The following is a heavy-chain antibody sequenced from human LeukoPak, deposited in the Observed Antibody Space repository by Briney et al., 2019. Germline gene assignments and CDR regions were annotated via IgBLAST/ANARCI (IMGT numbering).Heavy chain of an antibody. CDR2: IYYSGST. CDR3: ARGMVGATKLDY. J-gene: IGHJ4*02. D-gene: IGHD1-26*01. Sequence: SETLSLTCTVSGGSISSYYWSWIRQPPGKGLEWIGYIYYSGSTNYNPSLKSRVTISVDTSKNHFSLKLSSVTAADTAVYYCARGMVGATKLDYWGQGTLVTVSS. CDR1: GGSISSYY. V-gene: IGHV4-59*01.